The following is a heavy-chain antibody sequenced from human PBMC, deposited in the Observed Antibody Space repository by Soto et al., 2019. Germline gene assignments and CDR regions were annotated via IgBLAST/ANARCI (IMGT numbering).Heavy chain of an antibody. Sequence: EVQLVESGGGLVQPGGSLKLSCAASGFTFSGSAMDWVRQASGKGLEWVGRVRSEANGYATAYAASVKGRFTISRDDSKNTAYLQMNNLKTEDTAVYYCTRLSGDCSSASCLSLEYWGQGTLVTVSS. J-gene: IGHJ4*02. CDR3: TRLSGDCSSASCLSLEY. CDR1: GFTFSGSA. D-gene: IGHD2-2*01. V-gene: IGHV3-73*02. CDR2: VRSEANGYAT.